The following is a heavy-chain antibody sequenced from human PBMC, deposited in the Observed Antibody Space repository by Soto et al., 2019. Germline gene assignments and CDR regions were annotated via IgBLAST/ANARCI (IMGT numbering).Heavy chain of an antibody. CDR2: ISGSGGST. Sequence: PGGSLRPSCAASGFTFSSHSMSWVRQAPGKGLEWVSAISGSGGSTYYADSVKGRFTISRDNSKNTLYLQMNSLRAEDTAVYYCAKDLERELSELLFDYWGQGTLVTVSS. J-gene: IGHJ4*02. V-gene: IGHV3-23*01. D-gene: IGHD3-16*02. CDR1: GFTFSSHS. CDR3: AKDLERELSELLFDY.